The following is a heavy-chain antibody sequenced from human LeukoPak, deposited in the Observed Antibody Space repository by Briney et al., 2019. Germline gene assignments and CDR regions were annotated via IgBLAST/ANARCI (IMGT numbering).Heavy chain of an antibody. V-gene: IGHV4-59*01. Sequence: SETLSLTCTVSGGSISSYYWSWIRQPPGKGLEWIGYIYYSGSTNYNPSLKSRVTISVDTSKNQFSLKLSSVTAADTAVYYCARGEGFGVEFDYWGQGTPVTVSS. CDR1: GGSISSYY. D-gene: IGHD3-3*01. CDR2: IYYSGST. J-gene: IGHJ4*02. CDR3: ARGEGFGVEFDY.